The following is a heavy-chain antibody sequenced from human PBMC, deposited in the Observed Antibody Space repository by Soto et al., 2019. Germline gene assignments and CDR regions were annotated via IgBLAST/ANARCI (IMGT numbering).Heavy chain of an antibody. D-gene: IGHD3-10*01. CDR1: GYTFTSYG. V-gene: IGHV1-18*01. CDR3: AREARAYGSGNSFSFYFGMDV. J-gene: IGHJ6*02. Sequence: QVQLVQSGGEVKKPGASVKVSCTASGYTFTSYGISWVRQAPGQGLEWMGWISGYTGNTTYAQTLQDRVTMTTDTSTAYLEVRSLRFDDTAVYYCAREARAYGSGNSFSFYFGMDVWGQGTTVTVSS. CDR2: ISGYTGNT.